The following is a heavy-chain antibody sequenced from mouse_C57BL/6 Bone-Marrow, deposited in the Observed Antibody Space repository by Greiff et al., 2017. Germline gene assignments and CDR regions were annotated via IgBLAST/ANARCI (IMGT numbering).Heavy chain of an antibody. CDR3: ATRRYYYAMDY. CDR1: GFTFSDYG. J-gene: IGHJ4*01. Sequence: EVHLVESGGGLVKPGGSLKLSCAASGFTFSDYGMHWVRQAPEKGLEWVAYISSGSSTIYYADTVKGRFTISRDNATNTLFLQMTSLRSEDTAMYYCATRRYYYAMDYWGQGTSVTVSS. V-gene: IGHV5-17*01. CDR2: ISSGSSTI.